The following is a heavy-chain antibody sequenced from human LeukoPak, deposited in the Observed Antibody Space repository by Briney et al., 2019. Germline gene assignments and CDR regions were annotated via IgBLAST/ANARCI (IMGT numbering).Heavy chain of an antibody. CDR2: IIPIFGTA. J-gene: IGHJ4*02. CDR3: AGALTRIFGPTLYYFDY. D-gene: IGHD3/OR15-3a*01. V-gene: IGHV1-69*13. CDR1: GGTFSSYA. Sequence: ASVKVSCKASGGTFSSYAISWVRQAPGQGLEWMGGIIPIFGTANYAQKFQGRVTITADESTSTAYMELSSLRSEDTAVYYCAGALTRIFGPTLYYFDYWGQGTLVTVSS.